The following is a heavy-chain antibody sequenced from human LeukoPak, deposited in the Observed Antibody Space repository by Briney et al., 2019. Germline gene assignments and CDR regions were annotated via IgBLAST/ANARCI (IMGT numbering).Heavy chain of an antibody. J-gene: IGHJ3*02. CDR3: ARDRVPVVAFDI. CDR2: INPSGGST. V-gene: IGHV1-46*01. CDR1: GYTFTSYY. D-gene: IGHD2-15*01. Sequence: ASVKVSCKASGYTFTSYYMHWVRQAPGQGLEWMGIINPSGGSTSYAQKFQGRVTMTRDMSTSTVYMELSSLRSEDTAVYYCARDRVPVVAFDIWGQGTMVTVSS.